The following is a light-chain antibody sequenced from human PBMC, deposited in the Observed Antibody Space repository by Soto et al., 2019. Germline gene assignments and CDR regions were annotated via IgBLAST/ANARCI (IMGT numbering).Light chain of an antibody. Sequence: QSALTQPASVSGSPGQSITISCTGTSSDVGSYNYVSWYKQHPGKAPKLMIYDVSYRPSGVSDRFSGSKSGNTASLTISGLQAEDEADYYCTSYTTSSTPWVFGGGTKLTVL. CDR1: SSDVGSYNY. CDR2: DVS. CDR3: TSYTTSSTPWV. J-gene: IGLJ3*02. V-gene: IGLV2-14*01.